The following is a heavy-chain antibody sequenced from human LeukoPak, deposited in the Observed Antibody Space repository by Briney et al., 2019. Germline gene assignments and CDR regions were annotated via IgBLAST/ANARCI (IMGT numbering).Heavy chain of an antibody. Sequence: LGASLQISCKGSGYSFTSYWIGWVRQMPGKGLEWMGIIYPGDSDTRYSPSFQGQVTISADKSISTAYLQWSSLKASDTAMYYCARHQYSSSWSHFDYWGQGTLVTVSS. J-gene: IGHJ4*02. V-gene: IGHV5-51*01. CDR2: IYPGDSDT. D-gene: IGHD6-13*01. CDR1: GYSFTSYW. CDR3: ARHQYSSSWSHFDY.